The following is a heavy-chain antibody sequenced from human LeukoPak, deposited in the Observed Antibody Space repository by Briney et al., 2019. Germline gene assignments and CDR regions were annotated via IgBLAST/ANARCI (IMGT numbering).Heavy chain of an antibody. V-gene: IGHV1-2*02. CDR1: GYTFTGYY. D-gene: IGHD3-22*01. CDR3: ARVRKRQYYYGPAGAFDI. Sequence: GASVKVSCKASGYTFTGYYMHWVRQAPGQGLEWMGWINPNSGGTNYAQKFQGRVTMTRDTSITTAYMELSRLRSDDTAIYYCARVRKRQYYYGPAGAFDIWGQGTMVTVSS. J-gene: IGHJ3*02. CDR2: INPNSGGT.